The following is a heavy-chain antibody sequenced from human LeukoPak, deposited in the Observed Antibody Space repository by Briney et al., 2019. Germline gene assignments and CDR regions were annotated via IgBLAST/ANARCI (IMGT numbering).Heavy chain of an antibody. J-gene: IGHJ5*02. CDR2: ISSSSSTI. CDR1: GFTFSSYS. D-gene: IGHD3-22*01. V-gene: IGHV3-48*01. CDR3: ARDRRYYDSSGSNWFDP. Sequence: GGSLRLSCAASGFTFSSYSMNWVRQAPGKGLEWVSYISSSSSTIYYADSVKGRFTISRDNAKNSLYLQMNSLRAEDTAVYYCARDRRYYDSSGSNWFDPWGQGTLVTVSS.